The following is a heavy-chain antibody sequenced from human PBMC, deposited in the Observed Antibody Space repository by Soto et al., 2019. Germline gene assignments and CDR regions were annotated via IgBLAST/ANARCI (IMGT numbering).Heavy chain of an antibody. CDR2: IYYSGST. V-gene: IGHV4-39*02. CDR1: GGSISSSSYY. Sequence: SETLSLTCTVSGGSISSSSYYWGWTRQPPGKGLEWIGSIYYSGSTYYNPSLKSRVTISVDTSKNHFSLKLSSVTAADTAVYYCATQEVGGSYVYTFDPWGQGTLVTVSS. J-gene: IGHJ5*02. D-gene: IGHD1-26*01. CDR3: ATQEVGGSYVYTFDP.